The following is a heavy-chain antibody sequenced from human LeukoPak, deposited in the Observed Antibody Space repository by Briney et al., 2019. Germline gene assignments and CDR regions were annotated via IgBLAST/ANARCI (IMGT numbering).Heavy chain of an antibody. CDR3: ARDIRYGWGSYRWFDP. CDR1: GGSISSYY. V-gene: IGHV4-59*01. Sequence: PSETLSLTCTVSGGSISSYYWSWIRQPPGKGLEWIGYIYYSGSTNYNPSLKSRVTISVDTSKTQFSLKLSSVTAADTAVYYCARDIRYGWGSYRWFDPWGQGTLVTVSS. CDR2: IYYSGST. J-gene: IGHJ5*02. D-gene: IGHD3-10*01.